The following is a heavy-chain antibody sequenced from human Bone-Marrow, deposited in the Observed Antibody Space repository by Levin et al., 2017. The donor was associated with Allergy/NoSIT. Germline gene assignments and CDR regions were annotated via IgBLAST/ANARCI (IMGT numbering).Heavy chain of an antibody. CDR1: GGSISNYY. J-gene: IGHJ4*02. D-gene: IGHD1-20*01. V-gene: IGHV4-59*01. CDR3: ARTGYKWNGLLDY. Sequence: SQTLSLTCTVSGGSISNYYWSWIRQPPGRGLEWIGYFSYSGGSNYNPSLKSRVTVSLDTATNQFSLKLTSVTAADTAVYYCARTGYKWNGLLDYWGQGTLVTVSS. CDR2: FSYSGGS.